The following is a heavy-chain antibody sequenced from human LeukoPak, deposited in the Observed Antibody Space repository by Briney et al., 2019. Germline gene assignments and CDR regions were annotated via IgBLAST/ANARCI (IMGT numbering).Heavy chain of an antibody. CDR3: ARDLLVGGSGYHY. J-gene: IGHJ4*02. D-gene: IGHD5-12*01. Sequence: GGSLRLSCAASGFTFSSYWMSWVRQAPGKGLEWVANIKQDGSEKYYVDSVKGRFTISRDNAKNSLYLQMNSLRAEDTAVYYCARDLLVGGSGYHYWGQGTLVTVSS. CDR2: IKQDGSEK. CDR1: GFTFSSYW. V-gene: IGHV3-7*01.